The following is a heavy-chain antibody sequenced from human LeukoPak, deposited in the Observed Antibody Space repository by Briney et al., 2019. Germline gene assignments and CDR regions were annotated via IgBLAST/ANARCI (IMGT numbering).Heavy chain of an antibody. Sequence: ASVKVSCKASGYTFTSYTMNWVRQAPGQGLEWMGWINTNTGNPTYAQAFTGRFLFSLDTSVSTAYLQISSLKAEDTAVYYCERDRRMLGYYSDYWGQGTLVTVSS. J-gene: IGHJ4*02. V-gene: IGHV7-4-1*02. CDR3: ERDRRMLGYYSDY. CDR2: INTNTGNP. D-gene: IGHD2-15*01. CDR1: GYTFTSYT.